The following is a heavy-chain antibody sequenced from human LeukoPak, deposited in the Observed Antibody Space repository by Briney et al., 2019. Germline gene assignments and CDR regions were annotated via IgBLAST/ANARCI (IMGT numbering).Heavy chain of an antibody. CDR3: AKGGGPDIVVVPAAIGFAFDI. CDR2: ISWNSGSI. D-gene: IGHD2-2*02. CDR1: GFTFDDYA. Sequence: SLRLTCAASGFTFDDYAMHWVRQAPGKGLEWVSGISWNSGSIGYADSVKGRFTISRDNAKNSLYLQMNSLRAEDTALYYCAKGGGPDIVVVPAAIGFAFDIWGQGTMVTVSS. J-gene: IGHJ3*02. V-gene: IGHV3-9*01.